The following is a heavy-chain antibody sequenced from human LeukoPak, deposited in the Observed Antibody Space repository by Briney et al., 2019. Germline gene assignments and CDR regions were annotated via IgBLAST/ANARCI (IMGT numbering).Heavy chain of an antibody. J-gene: IGHJ4*02. CDR2: IYTSGST. V-gene: IGHV4-61*02. D-gene: IGHD2/OR15-2a*01. Sequence: SETLSLTCTVSGGSISSGNYYWSWIRQPAGKGLEWIGRIYTSGSTNYNPSLKSRVTISVDTSKNQFSLKLSSVTAADTAVYYCARERVPTSNFDYWGQGTLVTVSS. CDR1: GGSISSGNYY. CDR3: ARERVPTSNFDY.